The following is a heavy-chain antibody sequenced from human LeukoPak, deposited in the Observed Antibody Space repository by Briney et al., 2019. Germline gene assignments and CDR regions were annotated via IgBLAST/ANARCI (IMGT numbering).Heavy chain of an antibody. CDR2: IIPILGIA. CDR3: ARDRCSGGSCYSHYGMDV. V-gene: IGHV1-69*04. D-gene: IGHD2-15*01. CDR1: GGTFSSYA. Sequence: GSSVKVSCKASGGTFSSYAISWVRQAPGQGLEWMGRIIPILGIANYAQKFQGRVTITADKSTSTAYMELSSLRSEDTAVYYCARDRCSGGSCYSHYGMDVWGQGTTVTDSS. J-gene: IGHJ6*02.